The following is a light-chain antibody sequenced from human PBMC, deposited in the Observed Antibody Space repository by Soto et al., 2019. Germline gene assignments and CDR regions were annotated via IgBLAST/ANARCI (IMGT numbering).Light chain of an antibody. J-gene: IGLJ3*02. V-gene: IGLV1-47*01. CDR3: AAWEDSLTVL. Sequence: QSVLTQPPSASGTPGQTVTISCSGSSSNIATYSVYWYQQLPGTAPKLLIYENNQRPSGVPDRFSGSKSDTSASLAIAGLRSGDEADYYCAAWEDSLTVLFGGGTKLTVL. CDR1: SSNIATYS. CDR2: ENN.